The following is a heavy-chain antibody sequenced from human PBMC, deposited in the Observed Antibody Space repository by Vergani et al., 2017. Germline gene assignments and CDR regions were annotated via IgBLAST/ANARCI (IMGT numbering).Heavy chain of an antibody. CDR1: GGTFSSYA. J-gene: IGHJ6*02. D-gene: IGHD2-2*02. CDR3: AGGGASCSSTSCYRCGGLYV. CDR2: IIPIFGTA. Sequence: QVQLVQSGAEVKKPGSSVKVSCKASGGTFSSYAISWVRQAPGQGLEWMGRIIPIFGTANYAQKFQGRVTITADESTSTAYMALSSLRSEDAAVYYCAGGGASCSSTSCYRCGGLYVWGQGTTVTVSS. V-gene: IGHV1-69*18.